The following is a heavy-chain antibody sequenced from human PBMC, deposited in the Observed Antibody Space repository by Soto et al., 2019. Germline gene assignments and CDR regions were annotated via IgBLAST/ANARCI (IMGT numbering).Heavy chain of an antibody. CDR2: IYYSGST. D-gene: IGHD3-9*01. Sequence: PSESLSLTCTVSGGSISSYYWSWIRQPPGKGLEWIGYIYYSGSTNYNPSLKSRVTISVDTSKNQFSLKLSSVTAADTAVYYCARRNRRYDILTGYYPAWFDPWGQGTLVTVSS. V-gene: IGHV4-59*08. CDR3: ARRNRRYDILTGYYPAWFDP. CDR1: GGSISSYY. J-gene: IGHJ5*02.